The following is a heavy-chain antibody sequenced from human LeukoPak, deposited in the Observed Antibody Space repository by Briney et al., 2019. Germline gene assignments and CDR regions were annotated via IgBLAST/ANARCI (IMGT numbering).Heavy chain of an antibody. CDR3: AREYSSGWSDAFDT. Sequence: SETLSLTCTVSGGSISSYYWSWIRQPAGKGLEWIGRIYTSGSTNYNPSLKSRVTMSVDTSKNQFSLKLRSVTAADTAVYYCAREYSSGWSDAFDTWGQGTMVTVSS. CDR1: GGSISSYY. D-gene: IGHD6-19*01. J-gene: IGHJ3*02. CDR2: IYTSGST. V-gene: IGHV4-4*07.